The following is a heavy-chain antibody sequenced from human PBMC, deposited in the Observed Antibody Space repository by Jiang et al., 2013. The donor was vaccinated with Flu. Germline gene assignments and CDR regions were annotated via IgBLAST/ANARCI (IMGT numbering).Heavy chain of an antibody. Sequence: GPGLVKPSETLSLTCTVSGGSISSSSYYWGWIRQPPGKGLEWIGSIYYSGSTYYNPSLKSRVTISVDTSKNQFSLKLSSVTAADTAVYYCARLLVVPAAQGYYGMDVWGQGTTVTVSS. CDR3: ARLLVVPAAQGYYGMDV. CDR2: IYYSGST. V-gene: IGHV4-39*07. D-gene: IGHD2-2*01. J-gene: IGHJ6*02. CDR1: GGSISSSSYY.